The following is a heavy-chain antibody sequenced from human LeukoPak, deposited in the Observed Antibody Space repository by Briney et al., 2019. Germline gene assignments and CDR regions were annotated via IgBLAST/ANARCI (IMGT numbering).Heavy chain of an antibody. J-gene: IGHJ3*01. Sequence: PSETLSLTCTVSGGSISSYYWSWIRQPPGKGLEWVSSISTSSSYIYYADSVRGRFTISRDNAKNFLYLQMSNLRTEDTALYYCAKGEKRGYNGYDSEAFDVWGQGTMVTVSS. V-gene: IGHV3-21*04. D-gene: IGHD3-22*01. CDR2: ISTSSSYI. CDR3: AKGEKRGYNGYDSEAFDV. CDR1: GGSISSYY.